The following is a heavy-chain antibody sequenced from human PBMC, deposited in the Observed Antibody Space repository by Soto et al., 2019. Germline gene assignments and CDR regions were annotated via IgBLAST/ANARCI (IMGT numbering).Heavy chain of an antibody. CDR3: ARRIAVAATSWFDP. CDR2: IYYSGST. D-gene: IGHD6-19*01. V-gene: IGHV4-59*08. CDR1: GGSISSYY. J-gene: IGHJ5*02. Sequence: SETLSLTCTVSGGSISSYYWSWIRQPPGKGLEWIGYIYYSGSTNYNPSLKSRVTISVDTSKNQFSLKLSSVTAADTAVYYCARRIAVAATSWFDPWGQGTLVTVSS.